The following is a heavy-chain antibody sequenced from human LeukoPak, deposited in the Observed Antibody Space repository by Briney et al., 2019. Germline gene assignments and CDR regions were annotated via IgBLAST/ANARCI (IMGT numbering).Heavy chain of an antibody. CDR3: ARGGGKRVGGGGFDI. CDR2: ISYDGSNK. V-gene: IGHV3-30*03. J-gene: IGHJ3*02. CDR1: EFNFRKYG. Sequence: PGKSLRLSCAASEFNFRKYGMHWVRQAPGKGLEWVALISYDGSNKYYADSVKGRFTISRDNAKNSLYLQMNSLRAEDTAIYYCARGGGKRVGGGGFDIWGQGTMVTVSS. D-gene: IGHD3-16*01.